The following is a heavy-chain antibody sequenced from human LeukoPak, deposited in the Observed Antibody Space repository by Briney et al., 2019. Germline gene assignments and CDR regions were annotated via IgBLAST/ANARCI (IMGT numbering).Heavy chain of an antibody. V-gene: IGHV3-23*01. CDR2: ISSRGGDT. J-gene: IGHJ4*02. CDR3: AQSGNFDWFDY. CDR1: GFSFSTYA. D-gene: IGHD3-9*01. Sequence: PGGSLRLSCAASGFSFSTYAMSWVRQAPGKGLEWVSAISSRGGDTYYADSVKGRFTISRDNSNNTLYLQMNSLRAEDTAVYYCAQSGNFDWFDYRGQGTLVTVSS.